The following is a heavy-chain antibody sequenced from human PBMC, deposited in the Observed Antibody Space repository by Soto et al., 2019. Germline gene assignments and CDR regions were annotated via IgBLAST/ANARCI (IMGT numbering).Heavy chain of an antibody. CDR1: GFTFSSYG. D-gene: IGHD6-6*01. Sequence: QVQLVESGGGVVQPGRSLRLSCAASGFTFSSYGMHWVRQAPGKGLEWVAVISYDGSNKYYADSVKGRFTISRDNSKNTLYLQMNSLRAEDTAVYYCEKGRFSYSSSSVADYWGQGTLVTVSS. CDR2: ISYDGSNK. J-gene: IGHJ4*02. CDR3: EKGRFSYSSSSVADY. V-gene: IGHV3-30*18.